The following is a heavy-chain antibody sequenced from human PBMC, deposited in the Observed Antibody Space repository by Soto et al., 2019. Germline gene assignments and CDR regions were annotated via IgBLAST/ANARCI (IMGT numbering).Heavy chain of an antibody. J-gene: IGHJ6*02. Sequence: QVQLVQSGAEVKKPGASVKVSCKASGYTFTSYAMHWVRQAPGQRLEWMGWINAGNGNTKYSQKFQGRVTITRDTSASTAYLELSSLRSEDTAVYYCARTVGYYYGMDVWGQGTTVTVSS. CDR3: ARTVGYYYGMDV. V-gene: IGHV1-3*01. CDR1: GYTFTSYA. D-gene: IGHD4-17*01. CDR2: INAGNGNT.